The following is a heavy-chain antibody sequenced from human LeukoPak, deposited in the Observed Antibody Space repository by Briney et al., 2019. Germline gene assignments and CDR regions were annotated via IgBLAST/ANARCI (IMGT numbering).Heavy chain of an antibody. CDR2: IIGSGGST. CDR1: GFTFSSYA. Sequence: GGSLRLSCAASGFTFSSYAMYWVRQAPGKGLEWVSVIIGSGGSTYYADSVKGRFTISRDGSKNTLYLQLNSLRTEDTAIYYCVREREGSNSEHWGQGTLVTVSS. D-gene: IGHD1-26*01. V-gene: IGHV3-23*01. J-gene: IGHJ1*01. CDR3: VREREGSNSEH.